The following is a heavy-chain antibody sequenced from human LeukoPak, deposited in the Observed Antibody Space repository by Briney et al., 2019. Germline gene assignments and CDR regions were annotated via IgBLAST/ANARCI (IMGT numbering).Heavy chain of an antibody. J-gene: IGHJ4*02. CDR1: GYTFTGYY. V-gene: IGHV1-2*02. CDR3: ARDRRKSTYCGGDCYFGY. CDR2: INPNSGGT. D-gene: IGHD2-21*02. Sequence: GESLKISCKGSGYTFTGYYMHWVRQAPGQGLEWMGWINPNSGGTNYAQKFQGRVTMTRDTSISTAYMELSRLRSDDTAVYYSARDRRKSTYCGGDCYFGYWGQGTLVTVSS.